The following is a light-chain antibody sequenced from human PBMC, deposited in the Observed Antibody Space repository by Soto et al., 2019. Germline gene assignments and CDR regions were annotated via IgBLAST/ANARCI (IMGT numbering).Light chain of an antibody. CDR1: QSVSNNY. J-gene: IGKJ4*01. CDR3: QQRSNWPSLT. CDR2: GAS. V-gene: IGKV3-11*01. Sequence: IVLKHSPGTLSLSQGEIATLSFRASQSVSNNYLAWYQQKPGQAPRLLIYGASTRATGIPARFSGSGSGTEFTLTISSLEPEDSAVYYCQQRSNWPSLTFGGGTKVDI.